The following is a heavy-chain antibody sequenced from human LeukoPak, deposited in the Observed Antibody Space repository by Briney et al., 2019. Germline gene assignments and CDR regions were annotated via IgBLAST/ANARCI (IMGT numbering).Heavy chain of an antibody. J-gene: IGHJ4*02. V-gene: IGHV3-48*01. Sequence: GGSLRLSCAASGFTFSSYSMNWVRQAPGKGLEWVSYISSSSTTIYYADSVKGRFTISRDNAKNSLYLQMNSLRAEDTAVYYCARDLGYSSGPNYWGQGTRVTVSS. CDR1: GFTFSSYS. CDR3: ARDLGYSSGPNY. D-gene: IGHD6-19*01. CDR2: ISSSSTTI.